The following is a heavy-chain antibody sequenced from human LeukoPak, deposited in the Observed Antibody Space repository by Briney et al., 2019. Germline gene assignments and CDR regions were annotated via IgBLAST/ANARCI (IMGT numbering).Heavy chain of an antibody. V-gene: IGHV3-7*03. CDR2: INHNGNVN. J-gene: IGHJ4*02. Sequence: GGSLRLSCAASGFTFSSYWMNWARQAPGKGLEWVASINHNGNVNYYVDSVKGRFAISRDNAKNSLYLQMNSLRAEDTAVYYCASHGWVTGTTKADYWGQGTLVTVSS. D-gene: IGHD4-17*01. CDR1: GFTFSSYW. CDR3: ASHGWVTGTTKADY.